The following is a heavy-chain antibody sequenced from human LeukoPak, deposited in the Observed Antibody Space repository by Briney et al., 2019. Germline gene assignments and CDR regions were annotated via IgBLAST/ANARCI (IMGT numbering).Heavy chain of an antibody. Sequence: KPSETLSLXCTVSGGSISSSSYYWGWIRQPPGKGLEWIGSIYYSGSTYYNPSLKSRVTISVDTSKNQFSLKLSSVTAADTAVYYCARLPRGGDIDYWGQGTLVTVSS. CDR2: IYYSGST. V-gene: IGHV4-39*01. J-gene: IGHJ4*02. CDR3: ARLPRGGDIDY. D-gene: IGHD2-21*01. CDR1: GGSISSSSYY.